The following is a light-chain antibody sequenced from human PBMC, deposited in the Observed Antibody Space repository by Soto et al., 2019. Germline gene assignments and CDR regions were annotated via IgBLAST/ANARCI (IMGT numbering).Light chain of an antibody. CDR2: GAS. V-gene: IGKV3-20*01. J-gene: IGKJ1*01. CDR1: QSVSSSY. Sequence: EIVLTQSPGTLSLSPGERATLSCRASQSVSSSYLAWYQQKPGQAPRLLIYGASSRATGIPDRFSGSGSGPDFTLTISRLEPEDFAVYYCQLYGSSPPKTVGRGTKVEIK. CDR3: QLYGSSPPKT.